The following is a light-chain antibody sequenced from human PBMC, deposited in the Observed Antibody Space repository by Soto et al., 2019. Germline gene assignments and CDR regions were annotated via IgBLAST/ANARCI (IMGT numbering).Light chain of an antibody. CDR2: GAS. V-gene: IGKV3-20*01. J-gene: IGKJ1*01. CDR1: QSVSYTY. CDR3: QQYGSSPPCT. Sequence: MVLTQSPGTLSLSPGERATLSCRASQSVSYTYLAWYQQKPGQAPRLLIYGASGRAPGIPDRFSGSGSGTDLTLTISRLKPEDSAVYYCQQYGSSPPCTFGQGTKVQIK.